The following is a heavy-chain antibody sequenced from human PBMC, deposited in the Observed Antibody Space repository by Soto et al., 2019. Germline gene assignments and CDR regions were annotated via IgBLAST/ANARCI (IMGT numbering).Heavy chain of an antibody. CDR3: ARVIWSGNLTSDL. D-gene: IGHD3-3*01. V-gene: IGHV3-48*02. J-gene: IGHJ5*02. CDR2: ISSISSTI. CDR1: GFTFSSNS. Sequence: EVQVVESGGGLVQPGGSLRLSCAASGFTFSSNSMNWVRQAPGKGLDWISYISSISSTIYADSVKGRFTISRDNAKNSLYLQINSLRDEDTAVYYCARVIWSGNLTSDLWGQGTLVTVSS.